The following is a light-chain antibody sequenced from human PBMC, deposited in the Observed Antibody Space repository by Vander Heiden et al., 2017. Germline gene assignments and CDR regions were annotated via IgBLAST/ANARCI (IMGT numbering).Light chain of an antibody. CDR1: SSNLGSNY. V-gene: IGLV1-47*01. CDR3: AAWDDSLSGPV. CDR2: RSN. J-gene: IGLJ3*02. Sequence: QSVLTQPSSASGTPGQRVTISCSGSSSNLGSNYVFWYQQLPGTAPKLLIYRSNQRPSGVPDRFSGSKSGTSASLAISGLRSEDEADYYCAAWDDSLSGPVFGGGTKLTVL.